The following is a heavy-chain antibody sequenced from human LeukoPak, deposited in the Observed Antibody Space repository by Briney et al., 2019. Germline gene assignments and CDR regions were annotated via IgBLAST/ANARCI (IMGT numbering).Heavy chain of an antibody. V-gene: IGHV4-34*01. Sequence: SETLSLTCAVYGGSFSGYYWSWIRQPPGKGLEGIGEINHSGSTNYNPSLKSRVTISVDTSKNQFSLKLSSVTAADTAVYYCARFRPGRGAAGTNWFDPWGEGTLVTVSS. CDR1: GGSFSGYY. CDR3: ARFRPGRGAAGTNWFDP. J-gene: IGHJ5*02. CDR2: INHSGST. D-gene: IGHD6-13*01.